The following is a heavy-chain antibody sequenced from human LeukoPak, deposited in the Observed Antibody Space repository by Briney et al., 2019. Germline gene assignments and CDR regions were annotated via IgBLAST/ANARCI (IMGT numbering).Heavy chain of an antibody. CDR1: GFTFSSYA. D-gene: IGHD3-10*01. CDR2: ISGSGGST. CDR3: ARGITMVRGVIDY. J-gene: IGHJ4*02. V-gene: IGHV3-23*01. Sequence: PGGSLRLSCAASGFTFSSYAMSWVRQAPGKGLEWVSAISGSGGSTYYADSVKGRFTISRDNAKNSLYLQMNSLRAEDTAVYYCARGITMVRGVIDYWGQGTLVTVSS.